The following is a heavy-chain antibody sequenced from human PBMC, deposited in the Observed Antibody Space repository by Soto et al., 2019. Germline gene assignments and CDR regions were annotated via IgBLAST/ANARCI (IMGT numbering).Heavy chain of an antibody. V-gene: IGHV4-30-2*01. CDR3: ARAHYGDYGYGMDV. J-gene: IGHJ6*02. D-gene: IGHD4-17*01. CDR2: IYDSGST. Sequence: QLQLQESGSGLVKPSQTLSLTCAVSGGSISSGGYSWSWIRQPPGKRLEWIAYIYDSGSTYYNPSLKSRVTISVDRSKTQFALKLSSVTAADPAVYYCARAHYGDYGYGMDVWGQGTTVTVSS. CDR1: GGSISSGGYS.